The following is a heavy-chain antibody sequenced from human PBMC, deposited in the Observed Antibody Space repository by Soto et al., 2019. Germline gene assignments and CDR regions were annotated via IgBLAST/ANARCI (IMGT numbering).Heavy chain of an antibody. CDR1: GFTFSSYS. Sequence: TGGSLRLSCEGSGFTFSSYSTNWVRQAPGKGLEWVSSISGSGGYIYYADSVKGRFTISRDNAKNSLYLQMTSLRDEDTALYYCARDRQSTPWYAADYWGQGSLVTVSS. V-gene: IGHV3-21*01. D-gene: IGHD6-13*01. CDR3: ARDRQSTPWYAADY. J-gene: IGHJ4*02. CDR2: ISGSGGYI.